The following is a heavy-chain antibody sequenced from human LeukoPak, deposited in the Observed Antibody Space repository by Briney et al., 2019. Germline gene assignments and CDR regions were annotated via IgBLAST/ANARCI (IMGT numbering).Heavy chain of an antibody. J-gene: IGHJ4*02. D-gene: IGHD2-2*01. V-gene: IGHV3-23*01. CDR3: ANNYCSSTTCRPDYGGNY. CDR1: GFTFSSYA. CDR2: ISGSGGST. Sequence: GGSLRLSCAASGFTFSSYAMSWVRQAPGKGLEWVSAISGSGGSTYYADSVKGRFTISRDNSKNTLCPQVNSLRAEDTALYYCANNYCSSTTCRPDYGGNYWGQGTLVTVSS.